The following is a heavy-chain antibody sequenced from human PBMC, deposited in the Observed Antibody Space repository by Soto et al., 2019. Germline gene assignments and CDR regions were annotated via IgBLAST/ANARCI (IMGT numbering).Heavy chain of an antibody. Sequence: EVQLLESGGGLVQPGGSLRLSCAASGFTFSSYAMSWVRQAPGKGLEWVSAISGRGGSTYYADSVKGRFTISRDNSKNTLYLQMNRLRAEDTAVYYGAKDLFYCSSTSCYGSGAFDIWGQGTMVTVSS. CDR2: ISGRGGST. CDR1: GFTFSSYA. D-gene: IGHD2-2*01. J-gene: IGHJ3*02. CDR3: AKDLFYCSSTSCYGSGAFDI. V-gene: IGHV3-23*01.